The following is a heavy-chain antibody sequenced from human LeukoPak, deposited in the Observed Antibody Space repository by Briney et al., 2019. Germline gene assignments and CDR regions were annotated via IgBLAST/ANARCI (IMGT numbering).Heavy chain of an antibody. CDR1: GFTFSNHW. CDR2: IDPDGRDT. J-gene: IGHJ4*02. Sequence: GGSLRLSCAASGFTFSNHWMNWVRQAPGKGRQWLAKIDPDGRDTQHVDSIKGRFTISRDNAKNSLFTHMNSLRAEDTAVYYCAKDADWASDYWGQGTLVTVSS. D-gene: IGHD3-9*01. V-gene: IGHV3-7*01. CDR3: AKDADWASDY.